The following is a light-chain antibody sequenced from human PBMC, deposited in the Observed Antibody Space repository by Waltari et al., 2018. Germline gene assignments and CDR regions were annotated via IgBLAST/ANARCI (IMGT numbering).Light chain of an antibody. CDR1: QHVLDPSNSKIS. J-gene: IGKJ2*01. V-gene: IGKV4-1*01. CDR3: QHYYSSPYT. CDR2: WAS. Sequence: DIVMTQSPDSLAVSLGERATIHCKSSQHVLDPSNSKISVAWYQQRPGQPPNLLIYWASTRQSGVPDRFSGSGSGTEFTLTISSLQAEDVAVYYCQHYYSSPYTFGQGTKLEIK.